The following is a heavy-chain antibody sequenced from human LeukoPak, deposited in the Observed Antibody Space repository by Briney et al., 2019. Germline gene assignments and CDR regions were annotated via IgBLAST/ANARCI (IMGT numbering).Heavy chain of an antibody. Sequence: GESLKISCKGSGYSFTSYWIGWVRQMPGKGLEWMGIIYPGDSDTRYSPSFQGQVTISAGKSISTAYLQWSSLKASDTAMYYCARQEWELSYGMDVWGQGTTVTVSS. J-gene: IGHJ6*02. CDR2: IYPGDSDT. V-gene: IGHV5-51*01. CDR3: ARQEWELSYGMDV. CDR1: GYSFTSYW. D-gene: IGHD1-26*01.